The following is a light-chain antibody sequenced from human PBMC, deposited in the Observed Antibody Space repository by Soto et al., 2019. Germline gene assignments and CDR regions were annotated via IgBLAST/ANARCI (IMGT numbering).Light chain of an antibody. CDR2: GNS. J-gene: IGLJ2*01. CDR3: QSHDATLRTSL. V-gene: IGLV1-40*01. Sequence: QSVLTQPPSVSGAPGQRVTISCTGSSSNIGAGHDVHWYQQLPGTAPKLLIHGNSNRPSGVPDRFSGSKSGTSASLAIAGLQAEDEADYYCQSHDATLRTSLFGGGTKVTVL. CDR1: SSNIGAGHD.